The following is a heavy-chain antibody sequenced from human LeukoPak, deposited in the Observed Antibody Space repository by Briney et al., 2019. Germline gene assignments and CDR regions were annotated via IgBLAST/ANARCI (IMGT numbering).Heavy chain of an antibody. D-gene: IGHD1-26*01. V-gene: IGHV3-30*01. CDR1: GFTFSSYA. CDR2: ISYDGSNK. J-gene: IGHJ3*02. CDR3: ARVYGRDAFDI. Sequence: PGRSLRLSCAALGFTFSSYAMHWVRQAPGKGLEWVAVISYDGSNKYYADSVKGRFTISRDNSKNTLYLQMNSLRAEDTAVYYCARVYGRDAFDIWGQGTMVTVSS.